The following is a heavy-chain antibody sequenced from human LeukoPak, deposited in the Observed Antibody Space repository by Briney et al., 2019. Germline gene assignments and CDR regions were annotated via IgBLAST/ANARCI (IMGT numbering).Heavy chain of an antibody. CDR3: ARGPPTGTFDY. V-gene: IGHV1-18*04. D-gene: IGHD2-8*02. J-gene: IGHJ4*02. CDR2: ISAYNGNT. Sequence: AASVKVSCKASGYTFTSYGISWVRQAPGQGLEWMGWISAYNGNTNYAQKLQGRVTMTTDASTSTAHMELRSLRSDDTAVYYRARGPPTGTFDYWGQGTLVTVSS. CDR1: GYTFTSYG.